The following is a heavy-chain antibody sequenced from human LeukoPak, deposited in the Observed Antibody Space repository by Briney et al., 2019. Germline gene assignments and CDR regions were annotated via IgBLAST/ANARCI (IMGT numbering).Heavy chain of an antibody. CDR1: GFTVSSNY. D-gene: IGHD1-14*01. J-gene: IGHJ4*02. CDR2: IYSGDSA. CDR3: ARLRRGMTSGDYFDY. V-gene: IGHV3-53*01. Sequence: GGSLRLSCAASGFTVSSNYMSWVRQAPGKGLEWVSSIYSGDSAHYADSVKGRFTISRDNSRNMLYVHMNILRAEDTAVYYCARLRRGMTSGDYFDYWGQGTLVTVSS.